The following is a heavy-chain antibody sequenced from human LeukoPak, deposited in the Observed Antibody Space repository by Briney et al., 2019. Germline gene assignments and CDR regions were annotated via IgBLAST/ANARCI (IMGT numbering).Heavy chain of an antibody. CDR1: GYTFRNHG. CDR2: ISCYNGDT. CDR3: ARDPTNTSGYNAYFDH. D-gene: IGHD5-12*01. V-gene: IGHV1-18*01. Sequence: GASVKDTCKASGYTFRNHGITWVRQAPGQGLEWMGWISCYNGDTHYAQKLQGRVTMTTDSSTSTAYIELRSLRSDDTAVYYCARDPTNTSGYNAYFDHWGQGTLVTVSS. J-gene: IGHJ4*02.